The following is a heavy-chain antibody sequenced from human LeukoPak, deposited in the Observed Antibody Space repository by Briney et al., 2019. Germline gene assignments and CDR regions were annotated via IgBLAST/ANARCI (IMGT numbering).Heavy chain of an antibody. CDR2: FSTSGST. J-gene: IGHJ4*02. CDR1: GASISSSY. Sequence: PSETLSLTCSVSGASISSSYWSWIRQPAGKALEWIGRFSTSGSTNYNPSLESRVTMSVDTSKNQFSLMVSSMTAADTAVYYCARDKGITMIADWGQGILVTVSS. V-gene: IGHV4-4*07. CDR3: ARDKGITMIAD. D-gene: IGHD3-22*01.